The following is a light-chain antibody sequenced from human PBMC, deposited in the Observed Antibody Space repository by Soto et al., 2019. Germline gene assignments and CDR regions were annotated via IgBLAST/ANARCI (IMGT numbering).Light chain of an antibody. CDR3: LQHNTYPWT. CDR2: SSS. V-gene: IGKV1-17*01. Sequence: DVQMTQSPSSLSASVGDIVTITCRASQDIRFNLGWFQQKPGEGPKRLIYSSSDLQSGVPSRFSANSYGTEFTLIINGLQTEDSASYFCLQHNTYPWTFGLGTKV. CDR1: QDIRFN. J-gene: IGKJ1*01.